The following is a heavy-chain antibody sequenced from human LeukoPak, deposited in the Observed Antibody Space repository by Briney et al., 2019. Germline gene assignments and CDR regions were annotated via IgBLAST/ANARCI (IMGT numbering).Heavy chain of an antibody. V-gene: IGHV3-30*03. CDR2: TSYDGNEK. Sequence: PGGSLRLSCAASGFTFSSFGMHWVRQAPGKGLEWVTVTSYDGNEKYYADSVKGRFTISRDNSKNTLYLQMNSLRAEDTAVYYCARDFEYSSSWYPRAFDIWGQGTMVTVSS. CDR1: GFTFSSFG. D-gene: IGHD6-13*01. CDR3: ARDFEYSSSWYPRAFDI. J-gene: IGHJ3*02.